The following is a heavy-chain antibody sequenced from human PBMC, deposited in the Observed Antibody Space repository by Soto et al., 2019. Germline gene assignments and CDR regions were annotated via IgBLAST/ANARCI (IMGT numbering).Heavy chain of an antibody. CDR3: ANNYYDSSGYYLGYFDY. CDR1: GFTFSSYA. D-gene: IGHD3-22*01. Sequence: EVQLLESGGGLVQPGGSLRLSCAASGFTFSSYAMSWVRQAPGKGLEWVSAISGSGGSTYYADSVKGRFTISRDNSKNTLDLQMNSLRAEDTAVYYCANNYYDSSGYYLGYFDYWGQGTLVTVSS. CDR2: ISGSGGST. J-gene: IGHJ4*02. V-gene: IGHV3-23*01.